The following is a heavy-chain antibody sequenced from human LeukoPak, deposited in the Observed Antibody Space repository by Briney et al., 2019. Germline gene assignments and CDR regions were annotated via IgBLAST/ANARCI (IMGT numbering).Heavy chain of an antibody. J-gene: IGHJ4*02. CDR3: AKGSPLGPLDY. Sequence: GGSLRLSCAASGFTFSSYGTHWVRQAPGKGLEWVAFIRYDGSNKYYADSVKGRFTISRDNSKNTLYLQMNSLRAEDTAVYYCAKGSPLGPLDYWGQGTLVTVSS. D-gene: IGHD1-26*01. CDR1: GFTFSSYG. CDR2: IRYDGSNK. V-gene: IGHV3-30*02.